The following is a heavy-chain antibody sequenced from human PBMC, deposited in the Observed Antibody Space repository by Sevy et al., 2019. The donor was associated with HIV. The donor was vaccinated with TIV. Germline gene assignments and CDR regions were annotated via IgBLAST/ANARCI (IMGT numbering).Heavy chain of an antibody. CDR1: GFTFDTYW. CDR2: IRQEGNEI. Sequence: GGSLRLSCAASGFTFDTYWMQWVRQAPGQGLEWVANIRQEGNEIYYADSVKGRFTISRDNAKESLYLQMSNLRVEDTGIYYCATRYFDLWGQGTLVTVSS. CDR3: ATRYFDL. V-gene: IGHV3-7*01. J-gene: IGHJ4*02.